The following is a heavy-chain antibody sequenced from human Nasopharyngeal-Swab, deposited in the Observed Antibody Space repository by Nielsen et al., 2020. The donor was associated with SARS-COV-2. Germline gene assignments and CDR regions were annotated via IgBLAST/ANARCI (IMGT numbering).Heavy chain of an antibody. V-gene: IGHV4-34*01. Sequence: SETLSLTCAVYGGSFSGYYWSWIRQPPGKGLEWIGEINHSRSTNYNPSLKSRVTISVDTSKNQFSLKLSSVTAADTAVYYCAREYSSSSALLDYWGQGTLVTVSS. CDR1: GGSFSGYY. J-gene: IGHJ4*02. D-gene: IGHD6-6*01. CDR3: AREYSSSSALLDY. CDR2: INHSRST.